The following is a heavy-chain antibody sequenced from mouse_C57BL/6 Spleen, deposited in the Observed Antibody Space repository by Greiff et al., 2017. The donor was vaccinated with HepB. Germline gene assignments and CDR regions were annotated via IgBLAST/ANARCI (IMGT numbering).Heavy chain of an antibody. V-gene: IGHV1-54*01. D-gene: IGHD2-3*01. J-gene: IGHJ2*01. Sequence: LVESGAELVRPGTSVKVSCKASGYAFTNYLIEWVKQRPGQGLEWIGVINPGSGGTNYNEKFKGKATLTADKSSSTAYMQLSSLTSEDSAVYFCARWGDGYTFDYWGQGTTLTVSS. CDR3: ARWGDGYTFDY. CDR2: INPGSGGT. CDR1: GYAFTNYL.